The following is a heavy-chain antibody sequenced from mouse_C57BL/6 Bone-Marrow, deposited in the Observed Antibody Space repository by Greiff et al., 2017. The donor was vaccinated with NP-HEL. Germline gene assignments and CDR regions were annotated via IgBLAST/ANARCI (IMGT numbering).Heavy chain of an antibody. Sequence: EVMLVESGGGLVKPGGSLKLSCAASGFTFSSYAMSWVRQTPEKRLEWVATISDGGSYTYYPDNVKGRFTISRDNAKNNLYLQMSHLKSEDTAMYYCARDLVITFDYWGQGTTLTVSS. CDR1: GFTFSSYA. J-gene: IGHJ2*01. D-gene: IGHD2-13*01. V-gene: IGHV5-4*01. CDR3: ARDLVITFDY. CDR2: ISDGGSYT.